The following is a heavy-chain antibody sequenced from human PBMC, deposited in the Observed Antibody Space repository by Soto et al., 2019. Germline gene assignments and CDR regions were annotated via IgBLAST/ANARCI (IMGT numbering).Heavy chain of an antibody. D-gene: IGHD3-22*01. CDR2: IYPGDSET. Sequence: GESLKISCNGSGYIFTTYWIGWVRQMPGKGLEWMGIIYPGDSETTYSPSFKGQVTISADKSISTAYLQWSSLKASDTAMYYCARQYYHTSNYYGSMDVWGQGTKVTVYS. CDR3: ARQYYHTSNYYGSMDV. J-gene: IGHJ6*02. CDR1: GYIFTTYW. V-gene: IGHV5-51*01.